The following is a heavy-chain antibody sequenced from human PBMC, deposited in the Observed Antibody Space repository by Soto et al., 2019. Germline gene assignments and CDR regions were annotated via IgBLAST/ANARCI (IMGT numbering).Heavy chain of an antibody. CDR1: GFTFSSYA. CDR2: ISSSSGYI. CDR3: AGDQTQRYRDAFDI. Sequence: TGGSLRLSCAASGFTFSSYAMSWVRQAPGKGLEWVSSISSSSGYIYYADSVKGRFTISRDNAKNSLYLQMNSLRAEDTAVYYCAGDQTQRYRDAFDIWGQGTMVTVSS. V-gene: IGHV3-21*01. D-gene: IGHD1-26*01. J-gene: IGHJ3*02.